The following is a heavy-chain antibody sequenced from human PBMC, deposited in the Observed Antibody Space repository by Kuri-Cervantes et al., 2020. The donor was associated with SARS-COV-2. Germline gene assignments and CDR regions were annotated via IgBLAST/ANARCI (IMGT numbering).Heavy chain of an antibody. CDR1: GFTFSSYA. V-gene: IGHV3-30-3*01. D-gene: IGHD5-12*01. CDR2: ISYDGSNK. Sequence: GGSLRLSCAASGFTFSSYAMHWVRQAPGKGLEWVAVISYDGSNKYYADSVKGRFTISRDNSKNTLYPQMNSLRAEDTAVYYCAREGIGGYDYDAFDIWGQGTMVTVSS. CDR3: AREGIGGYDYDAFDI. J-gene: IGHJ3*02.